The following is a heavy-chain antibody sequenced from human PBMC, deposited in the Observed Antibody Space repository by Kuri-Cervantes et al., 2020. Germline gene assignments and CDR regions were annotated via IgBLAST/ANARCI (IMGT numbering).Heavy chain of an antibody. J-gene: IGHJ6*02. D-gene: IGHD3-22*01. CDR1: GFTFSDYY. Sequence: GESLKISCAASGFTFSDYYMSWIRQAPGKGLEWVANIKQDGSEKYYVDSVKGRFTISRDNAKNSLYLQMNSLRAEDTAVYYCARDGDSSGYWPYYYYGMDVWGQGTTVTVSS. V-gene: IGHV3-7*01. CDR3: ARDGDSSGYWPYYYYGMDV. CDR2: IKQDGSEK.